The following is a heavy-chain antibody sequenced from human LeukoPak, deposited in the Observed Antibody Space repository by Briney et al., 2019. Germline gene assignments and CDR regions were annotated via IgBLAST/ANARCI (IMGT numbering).Heavy chain of an antibody. CDR3: AREGTYGPRTLEN. D-gene: IGHD3-10*01. CDR2: LYRGGST. CDR1: GFTVSNNY. J-gene: IGHJ4*02. Sequence: QAGGSLRLSCAASGFTVSNNYMSWVRPAPERGLEWVSVLYRGGSTYYADSVKGRFTISRDNSKNTLYLQMNSLRAEDTAVYYCAREGTYGPRTLENWGQGTLVTVSS. V-gene: IGHV3-53*01.